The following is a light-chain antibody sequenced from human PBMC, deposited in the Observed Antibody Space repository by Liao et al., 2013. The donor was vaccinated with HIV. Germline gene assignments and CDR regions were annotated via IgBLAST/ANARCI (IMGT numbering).Light chain of an antibody. CDR2: QDT. V-gene: IGLV3-1*01. CDR1: KLGDKY. CDR3: QVWHISSDHRV. J-gene: IGLJ3*02. Sequence: SYELIQPPSVSVSPRQTASITCSGDKLGDKYACWYQQKPGQSPVLVIYQDTKRPSGIPERFSGSNSGNTATLTISRVEAGDEADYYCQVWHISSDHRVFGGGTKLTVL.